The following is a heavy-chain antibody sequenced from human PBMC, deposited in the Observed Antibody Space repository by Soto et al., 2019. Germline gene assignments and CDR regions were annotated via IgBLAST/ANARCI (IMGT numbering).Heavy chain of an antibody. CDR3: ARNASGGFDS. Sequence: VQLVQSGAQVKKPGASVKVSCKASGYTFSSSSISWVRQAPGQGLECMGWISVYNGNTNYAQTLQGRVTMSTDTSTGTAYMELRSLRSDDTAVYYCARNASGGFDSWGQGTLVTVSS. J-gene: IGHJ4*02. D-gene: IGHD3-16*01. CDR2: ISVYNGNT. CDR1: GYTFSSSS. V-gene: IGHV1-18*01.